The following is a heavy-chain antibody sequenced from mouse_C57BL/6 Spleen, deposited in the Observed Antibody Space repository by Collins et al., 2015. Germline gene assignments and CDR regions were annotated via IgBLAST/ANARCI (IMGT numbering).Heavy chain of an antibody. D-gene: IGHD2-4*01. Sequence: GRIYPGDGDTNYNGKFKGKATLTADKPSSTAYMQLSSLTSGDSAVYFCARGAYYDYAMDYWGQGTSVTVSS. V-gene: IGHV1-82*01. J-gene: IGHJ4*01. CDR2: IYPGDGDT. CDR3: ARGAYYDYAMDY.